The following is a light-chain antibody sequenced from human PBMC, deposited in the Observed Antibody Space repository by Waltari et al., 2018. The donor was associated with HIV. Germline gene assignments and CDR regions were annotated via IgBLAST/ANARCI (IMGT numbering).Light chain of an antibody. CDR2: EVT. CDR1: SSGVENSNL. V-gene: IGLV2-23*02. J-gene: IGLJ2*01. Sequence: QSALTQPASVAGSPGQSITLSCTENSSGVENSNLVSWYQHFRGKAPKLLIYEVTKRPSGISSRVSGSKSGNTASLTIFDLQAEDEATYYCCSYGSSATFVVFGGGTRVTV. CDR3: CSYGSSATFVV.